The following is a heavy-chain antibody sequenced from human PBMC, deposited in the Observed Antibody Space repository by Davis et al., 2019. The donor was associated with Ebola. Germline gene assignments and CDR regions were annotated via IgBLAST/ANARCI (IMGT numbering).Heavy chain of an antibody. J-gene: IGHJ6*02. D-gene: IGHD2-2*01. CDR1: GGSISSGGYY. CDR2: ISYSVNT. V-gene: IGHV4-31*03. Sequence: MPSETLSLTCTVSGGSISSGGYYWSWISQHPGRGLEWIGYISYSVNTYYNPSLKSRVIISMDTSKNQFSLELGSVTAADTAVYYCARHRSSCTSTSCYAGYYGMDVWGQGTTVAVSS. CDR3: ARHRSSCTSTSCYAGYYGMDV.